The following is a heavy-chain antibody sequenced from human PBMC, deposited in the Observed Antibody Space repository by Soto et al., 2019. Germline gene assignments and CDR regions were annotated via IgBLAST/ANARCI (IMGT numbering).Heavy chain of an antibody. CDR1: GGSVSSGSYY. CDR2: IYYSGST. V-gene: IGHV4-61*01. J-gene: IGHJ5*02. CDR3: ARDAHFGFDP. Sequence: ESLSLTCTVSGGSVSSGSYYWSWIRQPPGKGLEWIGYIYYSGSTNYNPSLKSRVTISVDTSKNQFSLKLSSVTAADTAVYYCARDAHFGFDPWGQGTLVTVSS.